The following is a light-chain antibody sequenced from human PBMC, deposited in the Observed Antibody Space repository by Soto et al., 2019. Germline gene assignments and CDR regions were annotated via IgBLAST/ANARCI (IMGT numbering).Light chain of an antibody. CDR3: EAWDDTLNGYV. CDR2: SND. J-gene: IGLJ1*01. CDR1: SSKIGSNT. V-gene: IGLV1-44*01. Sequence: QSVLTQPPSASGTPGQRVTISCSGSSSKIGSNTVNWYQQLSGTAPKLLIYSNDQRPSGVPDRFSGSKSGTSASLAISGLQSEDEADYYCEAWDDTLNGYVFGTGTKVTVL.